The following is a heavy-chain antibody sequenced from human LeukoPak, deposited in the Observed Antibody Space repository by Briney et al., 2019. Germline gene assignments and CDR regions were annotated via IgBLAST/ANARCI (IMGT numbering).Heavy chain of an antibody. CDR1: GYTFTTYD. CDR3: ARRSDYYDSSAYIY. CDR2: MNPNSGNT. J-gene: IGHJ4*02. D-gene: IGHD3-22*01. Sequence: GASVKVSCKASGYTFTTYDINWVRQAAGQGPEWMGWMNPNSGNTGYAQKFQGRVSITRDTAITTAYMELSSLTSEDTAMYYCARRSDYYDSSAYIYWGQGTLVTVSS. V-gene: IGHV1-8*03.